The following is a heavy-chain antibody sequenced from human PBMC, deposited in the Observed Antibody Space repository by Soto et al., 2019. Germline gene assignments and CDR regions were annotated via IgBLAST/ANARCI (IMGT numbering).Heavy chain of an antibody. CDR2: IWYDGGNK. Sequence: QVQLVESGGGVVQPGRSLRLSCAASGFNFSSYVMHWVRQAPGKGLEWVAVIWYDGGNKYYADSVKGRFTISRDNSKNTLYLQMNSLRAEDTAVHYCARDGQWLPRDGLRSSYYFDYWGREPWSPSPQ. J-gene: IGHJ4*02. D-gene: IGHD6-19*01. V-gene: IGHV3-33*01. CDR1: GFNFSSYV. CDR3: ARDGQWLPRDGLRSSYYFDY.